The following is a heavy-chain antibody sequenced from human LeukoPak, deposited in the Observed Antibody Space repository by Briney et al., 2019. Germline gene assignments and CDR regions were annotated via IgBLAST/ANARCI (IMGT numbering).Heavy chain of an antibody. CDR1: GFSFSGYW. V-gene: IGHV3-7*03. CDR3: AKGHGDSSGYYYFDY. CDR2: IKTDGREK. J-gene: IGHJ4*02. D-gene: IGHD3-22*01. Sequence: GGSLRLSCAASGFSFSGYWMNWVRQAPGKGLEWVANIKTDGREKYYVDSVKGRFTISRDNSKNTLYLQMNSLRAEDTAVYYCAKGHGDSSGYYYFDYWGQGTLVTVSS.